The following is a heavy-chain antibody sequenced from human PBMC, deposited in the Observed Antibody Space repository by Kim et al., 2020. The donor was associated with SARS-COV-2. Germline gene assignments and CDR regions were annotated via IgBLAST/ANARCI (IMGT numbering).Heavy chain of an antibody. CDR3: ARSNGGKWYSSPLDAFDI. Sequence: SETLSLTCTVSGGSISSYYWSWIRQPPGKGLEWIGYIYYSGSTNYNPSLKSRVTISVDTSKNQFSLKLSSVTAADTAVYYCARSNGGKWYSSPLDAFDIWGQGTMVTVSS. CDR1: GGSISSYY. D-gene: IGHD6-13*01. V-gene: IGHV4-59*13. J-gene: IGHJ3*02. CDR2: IYYSGST.